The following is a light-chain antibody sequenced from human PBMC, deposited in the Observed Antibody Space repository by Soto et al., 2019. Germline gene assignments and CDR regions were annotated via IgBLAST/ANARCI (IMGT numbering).Light chain of an antibody. Sequence: EIVMTQSPGTLSLSPGERATISCRASQVIGSRYLAWYHQKSGQAPRLLIYGASSRATGIPDRFSGSGSGRDFTLTISSPEPEDFGVYYCQQFGSSIPHTFGQGTKLEIK. CDR1: QVIGSRY. V-gene: IGKV3-20*01. CDR3: QQFGSSIPHT. J-gene: IGKJ2*01. CDR2: GAS.